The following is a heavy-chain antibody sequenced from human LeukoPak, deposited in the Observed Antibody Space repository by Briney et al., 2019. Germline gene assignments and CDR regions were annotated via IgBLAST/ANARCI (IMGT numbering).Heavy chain of an antibody. J-gene: IGHJ4*02. CDR1: GYTFTSNY. Sequence: ASVKVSCKAFGYTFTSNYMHWVRQAPGQGPEWMGVISPSGGSTTYAQKFQGRVTMTRDTSTSTVYMELSSLRSEDTAVYYCARETYYYDSSGSDFDYWGQGTLVTVSS. CDR3: ARETYYYDSSGSDFDY. V-gene: IGHV1-46*01. CDR2: ISPSGGST. D-gene: IGHD3-22*01.